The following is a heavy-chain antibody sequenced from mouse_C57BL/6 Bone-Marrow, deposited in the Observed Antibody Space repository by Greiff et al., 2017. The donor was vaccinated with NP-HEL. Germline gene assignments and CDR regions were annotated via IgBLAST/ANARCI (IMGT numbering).Heavy chain of an antibody. J-gene: IGHJ4*01. V-gene: IGHV1-55*01. CDR2: IYPGSGST. CDR3: ARGEGTTVVGGYYAMDY. D-gene: IGHD1-1*01. CDR1: GYTFTSYW. Sequence: QVQLQQPGAELVKPGASVKMSCKASGYTFTSYWITWVKQRPGQGLAWIGDIYPGSGSTNYNEKFKSKATLTVDTSSSTAYMQLSSLTSEDSAVYYCARGEGTTVVGGYYAMDYWGQGTSVTVSS.